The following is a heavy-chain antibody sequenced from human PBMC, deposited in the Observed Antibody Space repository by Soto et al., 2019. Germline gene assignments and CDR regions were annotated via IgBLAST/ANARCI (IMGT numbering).Heavy chain of an antibody. CDR3: ARTPDI. J-gene: IGHJ3*02. CDR2: IYHSGST. Sequence: SETLSLTCAVSGGSISSGGYSWSWIRQPPGKGLEWIGYIYHSGSTYYNPSLKSRVTISVDRSKNQFSLNLSSVTAADTAAYYCARTPDIWGQGTMVTVSS. V-gene: IGHV4-30-2*01. CDR1: GGSISSGGYS.